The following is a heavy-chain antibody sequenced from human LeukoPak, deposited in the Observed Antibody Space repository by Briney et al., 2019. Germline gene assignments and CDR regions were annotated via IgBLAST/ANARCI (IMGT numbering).Heavy chain of an antibody. D-gene: IGHD2-2*01. CDR3: ARVGHGSSWFDS. Sequence: PGGSLRLSCAASGFNFSSFWMHWVRQAPGKGLMWVSRIDIDGSTTTYADSVKGRFSISRDNTKNMMFLDMNKLSVDGTALYFCARVGHGSSWFDSWGQGTLITVSS. V-gene: IGHV3-74*03. J-gene: IGHJ5*01. CDR2: IDIDGSTT. CDR1: GFNFSSFW.